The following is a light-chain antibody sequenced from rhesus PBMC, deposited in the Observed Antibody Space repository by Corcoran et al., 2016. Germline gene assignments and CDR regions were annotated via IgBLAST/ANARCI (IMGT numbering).Light chain of an antibody. J-gene: IGKJ3*01. CDR1: QDISNS. V-gene: IGKV1-33*02. CDR2: AVS. Sequence: DIQMSQSPSSLSASVGDKVTITCRASQDISNSLAWYQQKPGNAPKRLMYAVSTLEAGVPSRFSGRRSGPDFTLTSNSLQPEDFATYFCQQGYTTPFTFGPGTKLEIK. CDR3: QQGYTTPFT.